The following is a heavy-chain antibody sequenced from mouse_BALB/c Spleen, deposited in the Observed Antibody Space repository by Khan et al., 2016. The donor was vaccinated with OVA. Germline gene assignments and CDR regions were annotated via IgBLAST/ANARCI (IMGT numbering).Heavy chain of an antibody. CDR2: MWAGGST. Sequence: QVQLQQSGPGLVAPSQSLSITCTVSGFSLTNYGVHWVRQSPGKGLEWLGVMWAGGSTNYNSALMSRLNITKDNSKSQIFLKVNSLPTDDTAMYYCARPYYGSAWFAYWGQGTLVTVSA. CDR1: GFSLTNYG. D-gene: IGHD1-1*01. V-gene: IGHV2-9*02. CDR3: ARPYYGSAWFAY. J-gene: IGHJ3*01.